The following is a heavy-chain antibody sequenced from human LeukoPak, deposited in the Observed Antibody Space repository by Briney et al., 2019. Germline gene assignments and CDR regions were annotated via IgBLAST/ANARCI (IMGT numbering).Heavy chain of an antibody. V-gene: IGHV4-38-2*02. J-gene: IGHJ4*02. CDR1: GYSVSSGYY. CDR2: IYHSGST. D-gene: IGHD3-10*01. Sequence: PSETLSLTCTVSGYSVSSGYYWGWIRQPPGKGLEWIATIYHSGSTYYNPSLKSRVAISVDTSKNQFSLKLTSVTAADTAVYYCARDIGPGGWFGELSHAEFDYWGQGTLVTVSS. CDR3: ARDIGPGGWFGELSHAEFDY.